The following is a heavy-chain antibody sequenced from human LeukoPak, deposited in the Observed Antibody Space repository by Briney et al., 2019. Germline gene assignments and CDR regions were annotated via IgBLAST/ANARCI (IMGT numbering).Heavy chain of an antibody. Sequence: GGSLRLSCAASGFTFSNAWMSWVRQAPGKGLEWVGRIKSKTDGGTTDYAAPVKGRFTISRDDSKNTLYLQMNSLKTEDTAVYYCTTGDTRGTYYDFWSGYQMDVWGKGTTVTVSS. J-gene: IGHJ6*04. V-gene: IGHV3-15*01. CDR2: IKSKTDGGTT. D-gene: IGHD3-3*01. CDR1: GFTFSNAW. CDR3: TTGDTRGTYYDFWSGYQMDV.